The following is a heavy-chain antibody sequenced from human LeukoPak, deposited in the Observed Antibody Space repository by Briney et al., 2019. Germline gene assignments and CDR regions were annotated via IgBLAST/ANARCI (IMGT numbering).Heavy chain of an antibody. CDR1: GFAFSRYV. V-gene: IGHV3-64*05. D-gene: IGHD3-22*01. CDR3: VSQYDYDTRGYYPFDY. Sequence: PGGSLRLSCSASGFAFSRYVMYWVRQAPGKGLQFVSAVTSNGLTTYYADSLKGRFIISRDNSKNTLTFQMSSLRPEDTAVYYCVSQYDYDTRGYYPFDYWGQGTLVTVSA. CDR2: VTSNGLTT. J-gene: IGHJ4*02.